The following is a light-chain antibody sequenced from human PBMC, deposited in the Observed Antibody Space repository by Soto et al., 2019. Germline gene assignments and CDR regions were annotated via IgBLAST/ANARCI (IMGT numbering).Light chain of an antibody. CDR1: QSISNY. V-gene: IGKV1-39*01. CDR2: AAS. J-gene: IGKJ4*01. CDR3: QQSYSAPLT. Sequence: DLQMTQSPSSLSAPVGDRVTITCRASQSISNYLNWYQQKPGKAPKLLIYAASSLQSGVPSRFSGSGSGTDFTLTISSLQPEDFATYYCQQSYSAPLTFGGGTKVDIK.